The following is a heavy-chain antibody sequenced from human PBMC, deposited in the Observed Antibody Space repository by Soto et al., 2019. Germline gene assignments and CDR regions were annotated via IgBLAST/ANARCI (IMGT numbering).Heavy chain of an antibody. D-gene: IGHD6-6*01. V-gene: IGHV1-18*01. Sequence: QVQLVQSGAEVKKPGASVKVSCKASGYTFTSFGISWVRQAPGQGLEWMGWFSAYNDNTYYAQKFQGRVTMTTATSTKTAYMELRSLRSDETAVYFCPGEWGARSEYSRRWYEDSGGQGTRVTFSS. CDR2: FSAYNDNT. CDR1: GYTFTSFG. J-gene: IGHJ4*02. CDR3: PGEWGARSEYSRRWYEDS.